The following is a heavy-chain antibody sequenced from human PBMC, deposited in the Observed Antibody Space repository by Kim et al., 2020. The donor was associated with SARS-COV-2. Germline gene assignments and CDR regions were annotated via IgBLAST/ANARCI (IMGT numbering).Heavy chain of an antibody. CDR3: AREDLYYYHLQHDAFDI. Sequence: VTGRFTTSRDKAKTSLYLQMNSLGAEDTAVYYCAREDLYYYHLQHDAFDIWGQGTMVTVSS. J-gene: IGHJ3*02. D-gene: IGHD3-10*01. V-gene: IGHV3-21*01.